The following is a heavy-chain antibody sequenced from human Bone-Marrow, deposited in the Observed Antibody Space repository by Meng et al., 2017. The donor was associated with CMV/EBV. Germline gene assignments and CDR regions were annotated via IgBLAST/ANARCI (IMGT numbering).Heavy chain of an antibody. CDR3: ATVDSGGYYTAHYYVMDV. D-gene: IGHD3-10*01. V-gene: IGHV1-24*01. Sequence: ASVKVSCKDFGYTLTELSMHWVRQAPGKGLEWMGGFDLEDGETIYAQKFQGRVTMTEDTSTDTAYMELSSLRVEDTAVYYCATVDSGGYYTAHYYVMDVWGQGTTVTGSS. CDR2: FDLEDGET. CDR1: GYTLTELS. J-gene: IGHJ6*01.